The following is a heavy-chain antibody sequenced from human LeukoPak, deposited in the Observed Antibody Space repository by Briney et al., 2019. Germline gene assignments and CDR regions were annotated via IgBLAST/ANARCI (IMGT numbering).Heavy chain of an antibody. J-gene: IGHJ3*02. V-gene: IGHV4-4*07. CDR3: ARDLAVAGRGEAVYM. CDR1: GGSISSYY. D-gene: IGHD6-19*01. CDR2: IYTSGST. Sequence: SETLAHTFTVSGGSISSYYWSWIRQPAGKGLEWIGRIYTSGSTNYNPSLDSRVTMSVGTSKNQFSLKLSSVTAADTAVYYCARDLAVAGRGEAVYMSGHRKTGTVSS.